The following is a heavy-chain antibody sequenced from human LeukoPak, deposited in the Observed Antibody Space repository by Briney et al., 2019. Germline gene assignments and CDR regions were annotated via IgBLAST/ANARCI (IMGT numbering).Heavy chain of an antibody. J-gene: IGHJ4*02. CDR2: ISYSSSNI. D-gene: IGHD6-13*01. V-gene: IGHV3-48*01. Sequence: GGSLRLSCAASGFTFSSYNMNWVRQAPGKGLEWVSYISYSSSNIYYADSVKGRFTISRDNAKNSLYLQMYSLRAEDTAVYYCARMAAAGDFDYWGQGTLVTVSS. CDR3: ARMAAAGDFDY. CDR1: GFTFSSYN.